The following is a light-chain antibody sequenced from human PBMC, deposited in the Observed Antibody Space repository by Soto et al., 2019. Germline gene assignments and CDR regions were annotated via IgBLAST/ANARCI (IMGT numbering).Light chain of an antibody. J-gene: IGLJ3*02. Sequence: QSVLTQPPSASGTPGQTVTISCSGTNSNIGNKYGYWYHQLPGTSPKLLMYWNNHQPSSGPDRLSAAKSSSSAALASSGLRSADEAAYYCAAWDDSAGAQAFGSGTKLTVL. CDR3: AAWDDSAGAQA. V-gene: IGLV1-47*01. CDR1: NSNIGNKY. CDR2: WNN.